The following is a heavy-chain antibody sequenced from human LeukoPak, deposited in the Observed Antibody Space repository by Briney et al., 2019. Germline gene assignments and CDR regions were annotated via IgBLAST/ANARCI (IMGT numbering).Heavy chain of an antibody. D-gene: IGHD3-9*01. CDR2: IYYSGST. J-gene: IGHJ4*02. V-gene: IGHV4-39*02. CDR1: GGSISSSSYY. Sequence: SETLSLTCTVSGGSISSSSYYWGWIRQPPGKGLEWIGSIYYSGSTYYNPSLKSRVTISVDTSKNQFSLKLSSVTAADTAVYYCAREVVGYYDILTGYPATGLFDYWGQGTLVTVSS. CDR3: AREVVGYYDILTGYPATGLFDY.